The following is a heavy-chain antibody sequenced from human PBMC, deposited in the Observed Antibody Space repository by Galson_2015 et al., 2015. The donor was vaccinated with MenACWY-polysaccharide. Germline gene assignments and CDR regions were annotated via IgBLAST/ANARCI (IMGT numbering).Heavy chain of an antibody. D-gene: IGHD1-26*01. CDR1: GYTFTTYA. CDR3: ARDPKQKATTVPPGRFDS. J-gene: IGHJ4*02. CDR2: INTNTGNP. Sequence: SVKVSCKASGYTFTTYAMNWVRQAPGQGLEWMGGINTNTGNPTYAQGFTGRFVFSLDASVSTAYLQISSLKAEDTAVYYCARDPKQKATTVPPGRFDSWGQGTLVTVSS. V-gene: IGHV7-4-1*02.